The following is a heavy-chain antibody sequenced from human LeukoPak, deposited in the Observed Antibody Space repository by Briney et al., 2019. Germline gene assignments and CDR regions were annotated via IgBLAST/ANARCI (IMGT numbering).Heavy chain of an antibody. V-gene: IGHV3-23*01. CDR3: AKGVGYCSGGSCQQFDY. J-gene: IGHJ4*02. CDR1: GFTFSGYG. D-gene: IGHD2-15*01. Sequence: GGSLRLSCAASGFTFSGYGMSWVRQAPGKGLKWVSAISGSGGSTYYADSVKGRITISRDNSKNTLYVQMNRLRAEDTAVYYCAKGVGYCSGGSCQQFDYWGQGTLVTVSS. CDR2: ISGSGGST.